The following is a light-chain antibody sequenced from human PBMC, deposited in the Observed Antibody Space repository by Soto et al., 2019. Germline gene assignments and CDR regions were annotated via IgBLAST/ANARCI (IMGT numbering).Light chain of an antibody. V-gene: IGLV1-44*01. J-gene: IGLJ3*02. CDR2: SNN. CDR3: AAWDDSLNGRGV. Sequence: QSVLTQPPSASGTPGQRATISCSGSSSNIGSNTVNWYQQLPGTAPKLLIYSNNQRPSGVPDRFSGSRSGTSASLAISGLQSEDEGDYYCAAWDDSLNGRGVFGGGTKVTVL. CDR1: SSNIGSNT.